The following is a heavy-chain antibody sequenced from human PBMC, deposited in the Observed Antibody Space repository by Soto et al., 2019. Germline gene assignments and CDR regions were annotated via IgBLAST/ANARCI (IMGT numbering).Heavy chain of an antibody. CDR2: MNPNTGNS. CDR3: ARRAETNGWNGFGADKYYFDF. CDR1: GYTFPSYD. J-gene: IGHJ4*02. Sequence: SLKVTCKASGYTFPSYDIYWVRQATGQGLELMGWMNPNTGNSGYAQKFQGRVTMTSDTSISTAHMEPSSLRSDDTAVYYCARRAETNGWNGFGADKYYFDFWGQGTLVTVSS. V-gene: IGHV1-8*01. D-gene: IGHD1-1*01.